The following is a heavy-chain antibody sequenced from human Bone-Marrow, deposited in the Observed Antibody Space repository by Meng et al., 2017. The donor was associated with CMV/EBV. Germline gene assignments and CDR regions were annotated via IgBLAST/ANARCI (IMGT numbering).Heavy chain of an antibody. J-gene: IGHJ6*02. D-gene: IGHD2-2*02. CDR3: ARDRYCSSTSCYTGRYYYYGMDV. CDR2: VSSYNSNI. CDR1: GYTLTTYG. Sequence: ASVKVSCKASGYTLTTYGITWVRQAPGQGLEWMGWVSSYNSNIKYAPKFRGRVTMTTDTATSTAYMELRSLRPDDTGVYYCARDRYCSSTSCYTGRYYYYGMDVWGQGTTVTVSS. V-gene: IGHV1-18*01.